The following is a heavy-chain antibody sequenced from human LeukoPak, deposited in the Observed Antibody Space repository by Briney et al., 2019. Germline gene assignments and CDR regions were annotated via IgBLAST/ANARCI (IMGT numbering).Heavy chain of an antibody. J-gene: IGHJ6*02. Sequence: SETLSLTCIVSGGSISSYYWSWLRQPPGKGLEWIGYIYYSGSTNYNPSLKSRVTISVDTSKNQFSLKLRSVTAADTAVYYCASGTYYYDSTGLRYYYYRLDIWGQGTTVTVSS. V-gene: IGHV4-59*08. CDR2: IYYSGST. CDR1: GGSISSYY. D-gene: IGHD3-22*01. CDR3: ASGTYYYDSTGLRYYYYRLDI.